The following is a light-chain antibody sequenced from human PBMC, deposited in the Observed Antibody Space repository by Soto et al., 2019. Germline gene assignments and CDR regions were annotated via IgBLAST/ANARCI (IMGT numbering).Light chain of an antibody. J-gene: IGKJ1*01. CDR1: QSVSSSY. V-gene: IGKV3-20*01. CDR3: QQYGSSSWK. CDR2: AAS. Sequence: EIVLTQSPGTLSSSPGERVTLSCRASQSVSSSYLAWYQQKRGLAPRLLISAASSRAAGIPDRFSGSGSGTDFTLTISRLEPEDFAVYYCQQYGSSSWKFGKGTKVDIK.